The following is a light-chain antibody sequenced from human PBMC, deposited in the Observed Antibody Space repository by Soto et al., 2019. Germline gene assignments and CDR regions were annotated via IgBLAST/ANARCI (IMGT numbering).Light chain of an antibody. CDR1: SSDVGSYNY. CDR3: SSYAGSNIYV. Sequence: QSVLTQPPSASGSPGQSVTISCTGTSSDVGSYNYVSWYRLHPGKAPKLMIYEVTKRPSGAPDHFSGSKSGNTASLTVSGLQAEDEADYYCSSYAGSNIYVFGTGTKVTVL. J-gene: IGLJ1*01. V-gene: IGLV2-8*01. CDR2: EVT.